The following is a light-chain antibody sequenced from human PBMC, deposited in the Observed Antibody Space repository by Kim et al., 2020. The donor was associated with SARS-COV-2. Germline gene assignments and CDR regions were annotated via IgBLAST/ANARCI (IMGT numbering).Light chain of an antibody. CDR2: GAS. J-gene: IGKJ2*01. V-gene: IGKV3-15*01. CDR3: QQYNRWPPYI. CDR1: QSVTSN. Sequence: EIVMTQSPATLSVSPGERATLSCRASQSVTSNLAWYQQKPGQAPRLLIYGASIRATGIPDRFSGSGSGTEFTLTISSPQSEDFALYYCQQYNRWPPYIFGQGTKLEI.